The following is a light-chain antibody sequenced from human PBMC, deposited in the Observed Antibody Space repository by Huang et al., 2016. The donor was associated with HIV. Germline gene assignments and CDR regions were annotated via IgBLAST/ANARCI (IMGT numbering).Light chain of an antibody. Sequence: EIVLTQYPGNLSLSPGERATLSCRASQSVSNSYLAWYQQKLGQPPRLLVYGASSRATGIPDRFSGSGSGTDFTLTISRLEPEDFAVYYCQQYGTSPRTFGQGTKLEIK. V-gene: IGKV3-20*01. CDR1: QSVSNSY. CDR3: QQYGTSPRT. CDR2: GAS. J-gene: IGKJ2*01.